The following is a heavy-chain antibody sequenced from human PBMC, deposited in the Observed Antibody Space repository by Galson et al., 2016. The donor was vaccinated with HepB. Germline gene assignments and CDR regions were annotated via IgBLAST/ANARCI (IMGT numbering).Heavy chain of an antibody. Sequence: SETLSLTCTVSGDSIISRRPYWGFIRQPPGKGLEYIGTLYYTGTAYYNPSLRSRVTMSIDTSTGQLSLKLTSVTPADSVFYYCVRHPPSLCSTGCLVDWGQGTLVTVSS. J-gene: IGHJ4*02. V-gene: IGHV4-39*01. CDR1: GDSIISRRPY. CDR3: VRHPPSLCSTGCLVD. CDR2: LYYTGTA. D-gene: IGHD2-8*02.